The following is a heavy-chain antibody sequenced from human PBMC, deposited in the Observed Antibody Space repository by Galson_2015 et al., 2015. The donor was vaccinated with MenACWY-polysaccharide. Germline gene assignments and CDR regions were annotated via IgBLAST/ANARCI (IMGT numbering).Heavy chain of an antibody. CDR1: HDSISSSY. CDR2: IHATGST. CDR3: ARRSLDNWYFDL. J-gene: IGHJ2*01. D-gene: IGHD1-1*01. V-gene: IGHV4-4*07. Sequence: ETLSLTCTVSHDSISSSYWSWIRQSADKGLGYIGRIHATGSTAYNPSFRSRVAMSVDLPRNQFSLRLASMTASDTAIYYCARRSLDNWYFDLWGRGTLVIVSS.